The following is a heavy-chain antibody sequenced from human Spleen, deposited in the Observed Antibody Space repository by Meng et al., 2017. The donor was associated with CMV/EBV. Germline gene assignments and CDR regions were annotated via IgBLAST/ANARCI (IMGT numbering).Heavy chain of an antibody. Sequence: QVRWVPPGDKVKKPGAPVKVSCKASGYTFTSYAMHWVRQAPGQRLEWMGWSNAYNGNTNYAQKLQGRVTMTTDTSTSTAYMELRSLRSDDTAVYYCAREGWLRFSSYYFDYWGQGTLVTVSS. CDR2: SNAYNGNT. D-gene: IGHD5-12*01. CDR3: AREGWLRFSSYYFDY. J-gene: IGHJ4*02. V-gene: IGHV1-3*02. CDR1: GYTFTSYA.